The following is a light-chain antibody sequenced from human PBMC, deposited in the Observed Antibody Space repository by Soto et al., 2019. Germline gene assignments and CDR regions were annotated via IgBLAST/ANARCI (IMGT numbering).Light chain of an antibody. V-gene: IGKV2-30*01. Sequence: DVVMTQSPLSLPVTLGQPASISCRSSQSLAYSDGNTYLNWFQQRPGQSPRRLIYKVSNRDSGVPDRFRGSGSGPDFTLKISRVEAEDVGVYYCRQGTHWPPYTFGQGTKLEIK. CDR3: RQGTHWPPYT. CDR1: QSLAYSDGNTY. J-gene: IGKJ2*01. CDR2: KVS.